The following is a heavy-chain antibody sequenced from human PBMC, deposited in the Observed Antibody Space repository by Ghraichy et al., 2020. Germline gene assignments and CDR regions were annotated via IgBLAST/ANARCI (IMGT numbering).Heavy chain of an antibody. CDR3: AKDLLQFLKWHRGGALDI. Sequence: GGSLRLSCAASEFTFSNYAMSWVRQAPGKGLEWVSTISGSGDSTYYADSVKGRFTISRDNSQNTLYLQMSSLGAEDTTVYYCAKDLLQFLKWHRGGALDIWGLGTMVTVSP. CDR2: ISGSGDST. V-gene: IGHV3-23*01. CDR1: EFTFSNYA. D-gene: IGHD3-3*01. J-gene: IGHJ3*02.